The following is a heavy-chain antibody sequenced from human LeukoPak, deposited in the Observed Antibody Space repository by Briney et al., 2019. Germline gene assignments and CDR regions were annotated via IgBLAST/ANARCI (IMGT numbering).Heavy chain of an antibody. J-gene: IGHJ6*02. V-gene: IGHV1-69*04. Sequence: ASVKVSCKASAGTFSNYAFTWVRQAPGQGLEWVGRLIPLFGITNYAQKFEGRVRITADKSTSTAYMELNSLRSEDTAVYFCASQSPPLSGMDVWGQGTTVTVSS. CDR1: AGTFSNYA. CDR2: LIPLFGIT. CDR3: ASQSPPLSGMDV.